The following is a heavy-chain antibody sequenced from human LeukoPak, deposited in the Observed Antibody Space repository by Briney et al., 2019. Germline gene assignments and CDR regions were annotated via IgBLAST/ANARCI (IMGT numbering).Heavy chain of an antibody. D-gene: IGHD3-9*01. CDR1: GFTFSSYA. V-gene: IGHV3-23*01. J-gene: IGHJ4*02. CDR2: ISGSGSST. CDR3: AKGYDILTGYSHFDY. Sequence: PGGSLRLSCAASGFTFSSYAMSWVRQAPGKGLEWVSVISGSGSSTYYTDSVKGRFTISRDNSKNTLSLQMNSLRAEDTAVYYCAKGYDILTGYSHFDYWGQGTLVTVSS.